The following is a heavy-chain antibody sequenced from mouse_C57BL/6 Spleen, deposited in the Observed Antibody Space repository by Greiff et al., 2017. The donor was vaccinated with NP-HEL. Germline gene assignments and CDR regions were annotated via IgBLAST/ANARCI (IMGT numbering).Heavy chain of an antibody. CDR1: GYAFSSSW. D-gene: IGHD2-2*01. J-gene: IGHJ3*01. Sequence: QVQLQQSGPELVKPGASVKISCKASGYAFSSSWMNWVKQRPGKGLEWIGRIYPGDGDTNYNGKFKGKATLTADKSSSTAYMQLSSLTSEDSAVYFCAREGDGYDGAWFAYWGQGTLVTVSA. CDR3: AREGDGYDGAWFAY. V-gene: IGHV1-82*01. CDR2: IYPGDGDT.